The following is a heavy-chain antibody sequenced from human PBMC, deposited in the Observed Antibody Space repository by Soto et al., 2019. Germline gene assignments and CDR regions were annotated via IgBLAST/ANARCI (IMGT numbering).Heavy chain of an antibody. CDR2: ISSSSSYI. V-gene: IGHV3-21*01. CDR3: ARDPVRGNWNYVRAFDI. D-gene: IGHD1-7*01. CDR1: GFTFSSYS. J-gene: IGHJ3*02. Sequence: EVQLVESGGGLVKPGGSLRLSCAASGFTFSSYSMNWVRQAPGKGLEWVSSISSSSSYIYYADSVKGRFTISRDNAKNSLYLQMNSLRAEDTAVYYCARDPVRGNWNYVRAFDIWGQGTMVTVSS.